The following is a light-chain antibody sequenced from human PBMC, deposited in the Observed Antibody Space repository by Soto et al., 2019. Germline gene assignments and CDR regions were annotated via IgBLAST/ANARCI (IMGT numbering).Light chain of an antibody. J-gene: IGKJ4*01. CDR1: QGIGSN. Sequence: EIIMTQSPATLSVSPGERATLSCRASQGIGSNLAWYQHKPGQTPRLLIYDTSNRATGVPARFSGSRSGTEFTLTINSLQSEDFAVYYCQRYNNWPLTFGGGTKVENK. CDR2: DTS. CDR3: QRYNNWPLT. V-gene: IGKV3-15*01.